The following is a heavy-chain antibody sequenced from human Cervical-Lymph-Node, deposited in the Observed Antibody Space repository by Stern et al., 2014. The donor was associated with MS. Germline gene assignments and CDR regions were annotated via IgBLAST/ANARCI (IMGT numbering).Heavy chain of an antibody. CDR3: TREHTAMGFGF. CDR2: INPSDGRT. CDR1: GYTFINFY. Sequence: VQLVESGAEVKKPGASVKVSCKATGYTFINFYMHWVRQAPGQGLERMGIINPSDGRTSYAQTLQGRVTMRRDTSTNKFYMETRTLRSEDTAVDYCTREHTAMGFGFWGQGTLVTVSS. V-gene: IGHV1-46*04. J-gene: IGHJ4*02. D-gene: IGHD5-18*01.